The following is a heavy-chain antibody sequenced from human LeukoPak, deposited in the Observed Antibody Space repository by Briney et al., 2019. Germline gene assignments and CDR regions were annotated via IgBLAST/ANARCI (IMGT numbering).Heavy chain of an antibody. CDR1: GGSISSGGYY. D-gene: IGHD1-14*01. CDR3: ARDRTLFAFDI. Sequence: SETLSLTCTVSGGSISSGGYYWSWIRQHPGKGLEWNGYIYYSGSTYYNPSLKSRVTISVDTSKNQFSLKLSSVTAADTAVYYCARDRTLFAFDIWGQGTMVTVSS. J-gene: IGHJ3*02. V-gene: IGHV4-31*03. CDR2: IYYSGST.